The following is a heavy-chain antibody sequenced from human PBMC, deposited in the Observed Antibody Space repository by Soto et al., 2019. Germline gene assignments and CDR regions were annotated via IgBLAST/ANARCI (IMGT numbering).Heavy chain of an antibody. CDR1: GFAFSSYG. CDR2: ISYDGSLQ. CDR3: VSDRGYGHASVPYS. J-gene: IGHJ4*02. V-gene: IGHV3-30*03. Sequence: QAQLVESGGGVVQPGRSLRLSCAASGFAFSSYGMHWVRQAPGTGLEWVAVISYDGSLQHYADSVKGRFTISRDNSKNMVLLQMSSLRAEDPAVYYWVSDRGYGHASVPYSWGQGTLVSFSS. D-gene: IGHD5-18*01.